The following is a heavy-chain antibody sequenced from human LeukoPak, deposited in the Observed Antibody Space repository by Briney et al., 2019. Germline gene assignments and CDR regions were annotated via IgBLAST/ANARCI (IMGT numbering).Heavy chain of an antibody. CDR1: GYTFTGYY. Sequence: ASVKVSCKASGYTFTGYYLHWVRQAPGQGLEWMGCVNPNSGDTNYAQKFQGSVTMTRDTSISTVYMELSRLRSDDTAVYYCATSSSWYPRWDYWGQGTLVTVSS. V-gene: IGHV1-2*02. J-gene: IGHJ4*02. CDR2: VNPNSGDT. D-gene: IGHD6-13*01. CDR3: ATSSSWYPRWDY.